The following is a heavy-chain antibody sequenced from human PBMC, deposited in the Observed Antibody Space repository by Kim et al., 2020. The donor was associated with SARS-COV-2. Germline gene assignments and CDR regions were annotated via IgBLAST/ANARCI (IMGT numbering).Heavy chain of an antibody. V-gene: IGHV4-4*02. CDR3: ARGQEGIAARPRFGFDY. CDR2: IYHSGST. D-gene: IGHD6-6*01. CDR1: GGSISSSNW. Sequence: SETLSLTCAVSGGSISSSNWWSWVRQPPGKGLEWIGEIYHSGSTNYNQSLKSRVTISVDKSKNQFSLKLSSVTAADTAVYYCARGQEGIAARPRFGFDYWGQGTLVTVSS. J-gene: IGHJ4*02.